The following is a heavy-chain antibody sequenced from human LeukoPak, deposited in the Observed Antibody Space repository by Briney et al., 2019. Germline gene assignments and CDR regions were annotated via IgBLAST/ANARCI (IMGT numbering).Heavy chain of an antibody. D-gene: IGHD2-15*01. Sequence: ASVKVSCKASGYTFTSYGISWVRQAPGQGLEWMGWISAYNGNTNYAQKLQGRVTMTTDTSTSTAYMELRSLRSDDTAVYYCARGTYCSGGSCYPLTRYFDYWGQGTLVTVSS. V-gene: IGHV1-18*01. CDR2: ISAYNGNT. J-gene: IGHJ4*02. CDR3: ARGTYCSGGSCYPLTRYFDY. CDR1: GYTFTSYG.